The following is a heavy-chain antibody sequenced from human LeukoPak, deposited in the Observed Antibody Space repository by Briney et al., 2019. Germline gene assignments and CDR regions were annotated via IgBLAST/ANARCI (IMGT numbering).Heavy chain of an antibody. CDR2: ISWNSGSI. CDR1: GFTFDDYA. Sequence: GGSLRLSCAASGFTFDDYAMHWVRQAPGKGLEWVSGISWNSGSIGYADSVKGRFTISRDNAKNSLYLQMNSLRAEDTAVYYCARDLGYCTNGVCHTRFDYWGQGTLVAVSS. J-gene: IGHJ4*02. CDR3: ARDLGYCTNGVCHTRFDY. V-gene: IGHV3-9*01. D-gene: IGHD2-8*01.